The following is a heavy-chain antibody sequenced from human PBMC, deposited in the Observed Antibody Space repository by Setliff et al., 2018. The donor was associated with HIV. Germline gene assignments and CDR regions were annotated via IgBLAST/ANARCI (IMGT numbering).Heavy chain of an antibody. Sequence: WASVKVSCKASGGTFSSYTINWVRQAPGQGLEWMGRSIPILGIGNDEQARKLKGRVTFTADKSTSTVYMELSSLRSEDTAVYYCARCGAGEWHLYMDVWGKGTAVTVSS. D-gene: IGHD3-16*01. V-gene: IGHV1-69*02. J-gene: IGHJ6*03. CDR2: SIPILGIG. CDR3: ARCGAGEWHLYMDV. CDR1: GGTFSSYT.